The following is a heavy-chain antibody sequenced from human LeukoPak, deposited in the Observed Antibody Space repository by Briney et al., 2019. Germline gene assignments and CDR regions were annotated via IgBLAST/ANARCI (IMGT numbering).Heavy chain of an antibody. Sequence: ASVKVSCKASGYSFTGYHMHWVRQAPGQGLEWMGWINPNRGGANYAQKFQGRVTMTRDTSISTAYMELSRLRSDDTAVYYCAVGGTGYNTFDYWSQGTLVTVSS. CDR3: AVGGTGYNTFDY. J-gene: IGHJ4*02. CDR1: GYSFTGYH. V-gene: IGHV1-2*02. D-gene: IGHD3/OR15-3a*01. CDR2: INPNRGGA.